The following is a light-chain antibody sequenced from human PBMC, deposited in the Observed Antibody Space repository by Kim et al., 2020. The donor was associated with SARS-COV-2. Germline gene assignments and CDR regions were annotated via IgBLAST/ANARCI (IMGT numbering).Light chain of an antibody. Sequence: TLSASVGDRVTLTCRASQSISRWLAWYQQKPGKAPKLLIDDGSNLQSGVPSRFSGSGSGTEFTLTISSLQPDDFAIYYCQHRQTFGQGTKVDIK. CDR1: QSISRW. V-gene: IGKV1-5*01. CDR2: DGS. J-gene: IGKJ1*01. CDR3: QHRQT.